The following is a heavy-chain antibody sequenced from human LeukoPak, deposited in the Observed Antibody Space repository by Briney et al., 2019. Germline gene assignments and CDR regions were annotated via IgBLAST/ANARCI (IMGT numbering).Heavy chain of an antibody. V-gene: IGHV3-66*01. D-gene: IGHD2-2*01. CDR1: GFTVSSNY. J-gene: IGHJ4*02. Sequence: GGSLRLSCAASGFTVSSNYMSWVRQAPGKGLEWVSVIYSGGSTYYADSVKGRFTISRDNVQNSLYLQMNSLRAEDTAVYYCARWVCSSTSCFYFDNWGQGTLVVVSS. CDR3: ARWVCSSTSCFYFDN. CDR2: IYSGGST.